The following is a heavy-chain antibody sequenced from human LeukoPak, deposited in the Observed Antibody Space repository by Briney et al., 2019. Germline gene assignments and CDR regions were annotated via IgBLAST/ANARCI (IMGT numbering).Heavy chain of an antibody. CDR3: AFIGRYCSSTSCSFDY. J-gene: IGHJ4*02. D-gene: IGHD2-2*01. V-gene: IGHV1-2*02. CDR1: GYTFTGYY. Sequence: ASVKVSCKASGYTFTGYYMHWVRQAPGQGLEGMGWINPNSGGTNYAQKFQGRVTMTRDTSISTAYMELSRLRSDDTAVYYCAFIGRYCSSTSCSFDYWGQGTLVTVSS. CDR2: INPNSGGT.